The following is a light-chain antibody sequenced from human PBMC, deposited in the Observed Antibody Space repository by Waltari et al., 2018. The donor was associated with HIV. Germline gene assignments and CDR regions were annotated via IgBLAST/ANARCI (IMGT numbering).Light chain of an antibody. CDR1: ISDVRDYPTTS. Sequence: QSILTQPASVSGYLGQSLTISCTGPISDVRDYPTTSVSWYQHHPGKVPKPLIYGVNDRPSGVSSRFSGSKSGNTASLTISGLQPEDEAVYYCSSYETGVTVTFGGGTKVTVL. CDR3: SSYETGVTVT. V-gene: IGLV2-14*03. CDR2: GVN. J-gene: IGLJ2*01.